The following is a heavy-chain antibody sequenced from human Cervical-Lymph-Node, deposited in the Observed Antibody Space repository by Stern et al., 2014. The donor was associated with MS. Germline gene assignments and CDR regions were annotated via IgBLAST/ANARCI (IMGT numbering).Heavy chain of an antibody. CDR1: GFTFSSFN. Sequence: EVQLEESGGGLVQPGGSLRLSCAASGFTFSSFNMNWVRQAPGQGLEWVSYISNSSSSIYYADSVKGRFTISRDNAKNSLYLQMSSLRDEDTAVYYCARDCRLRYFDGWGQGTLVTVSS. CDR2: ISNSSSSI. CDR3: ARDCRLRYFDG. J-gene: IGHJ4*02. V-gene: IGHV3-48*02. D-gene: IGHD3-9*01.